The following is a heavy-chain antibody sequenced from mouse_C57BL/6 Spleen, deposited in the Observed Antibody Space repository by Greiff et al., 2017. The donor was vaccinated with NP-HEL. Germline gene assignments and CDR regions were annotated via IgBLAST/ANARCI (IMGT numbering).Heavy chain of an antibody. CDR2: IDPEDGET. Sequence: EVKLQESGAELVKPGASVKLSCTASGFNIKDYYMHWVKQRTEQGLEWIGRIDPEDGETKYAPKFQGKATITADTSSNTAYLQLSSLTSEDTAVYYCARRGVYGSSPHYYAMDYWGQGTSVTVSS. V-gene: IGHV14-2*01. J-gene: IGHJ4*01. D-gene: IGHD1-1*01. CDR1: GFNIKDYY. CDR3: ARRGVYGSSPHYYAMDY.